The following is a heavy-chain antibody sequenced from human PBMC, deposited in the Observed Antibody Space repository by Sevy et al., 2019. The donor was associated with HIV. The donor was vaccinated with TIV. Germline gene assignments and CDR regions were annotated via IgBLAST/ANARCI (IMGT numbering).Heavy chain of an antibody. D-gene: IGHD3-22*01. CDR1: GYTFTSYG. CDR2: ISAYNGNT. J-gene: IGHJ4*02. Sequence: ASVKVSCKASGYTFTSYGISWVRQAPGQGLEWLGWISAYNGNTNYAQKLQGRVTMTTDTSTSTAYMELRSLRSDDTAVYYCARFLSDDSSVDPDFDYWGQGTLVTVSS. CDR3: ARFLSDDSSVDPDFDY. V-gene: IGHV1-18*01.